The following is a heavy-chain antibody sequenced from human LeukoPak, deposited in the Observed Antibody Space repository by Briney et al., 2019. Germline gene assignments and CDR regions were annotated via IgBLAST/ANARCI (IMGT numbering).Heavy chain of an antibody. Sequence: ASVKVSCKASGYTFTSYGISWVRQAPGQGLEWMGWISAYNGNTNYAQKLQGRVTMTTDTSTSTAYMELRSLRSDDTAVYYCAREPITMVRGVGNDFDYWGQGTLVTVS. J-gene: IGHJ4*02. CDR2: ISAYNGNT. D-gene: IGHD3-10*01. CDR3: AREPITMVRGVGNDFDY. V-gene: IGHV1-18*01. CDR1: GYTFTSYG.